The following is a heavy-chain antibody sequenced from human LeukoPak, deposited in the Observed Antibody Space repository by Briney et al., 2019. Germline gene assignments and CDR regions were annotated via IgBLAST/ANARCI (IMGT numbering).Heavy chain of an antibody. D-gene: IGHD3-3*01. Sequence: GGSLRLSCAASGFTFSSYNMNWVRQAPGKGLEWVSAISGSGGSTYYADSVKGRFTISRDNSKNTLYLQMNSLRAEDTAVYYCAKQRFLEWLSDYWGQGTLVTVSS. CDR2: ISGSGGST. V-gene: IGHV3-23*01. J-gene: IGHJ4*02. CDR3: AKQRFLEWLSDY. CDR1: GFTFSSYN.